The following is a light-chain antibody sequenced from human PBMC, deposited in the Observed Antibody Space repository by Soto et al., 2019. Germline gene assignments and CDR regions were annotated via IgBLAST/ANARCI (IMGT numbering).Light chain of an antibody. Sequence: QSVLTQPRSVSGSPGQSVTISCTGTGNDVGAYNYVTWYQQHPGRPPKLLIYGVVRWPSGVPDCFSGSKSGNTASLTISGLQAEDEADYFGCSYAGGYTYLFGTGTKVTVL. CDR1: GNDVGAYNY. J-gene: IGLJ1*01. CDR3: CSYAGGYTYL. V-gene: IGLV2-11*01. CDR2: GVV.